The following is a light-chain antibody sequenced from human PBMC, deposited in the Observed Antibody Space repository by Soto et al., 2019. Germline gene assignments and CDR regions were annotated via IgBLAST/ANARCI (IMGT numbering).Light chain of an antibody. J-gene: IGKJ2*01. V-gene: IGKV3-20*01. Sequence: ENVLTQSPGTLSLSPGERATLSCRACQSVSDSYLAWYQQKPGQTPRLLIYATSSRATGIPDRFSGSGSGTDFTLTISRLEPEDFAVYYCQQYVTSPPMYTFGQGTKLEIK. CDR3: QQYVTSPPMYT. CDR2: ATS. CDR1: QSVSDSY.